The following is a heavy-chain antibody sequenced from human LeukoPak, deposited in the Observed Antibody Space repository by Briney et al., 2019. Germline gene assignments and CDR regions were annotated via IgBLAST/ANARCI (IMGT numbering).Heavy chain of an antibody. CDR1: GFTFSSYS. CDR2: ISSSSSYI. Sequence: GGSLRLSCAASGFTFSSYSMNWVRQAPGKGLEWVSSISSSSSYIYYADSVKGRFTISRDNSKNTLFLQMNSLSAEDTAIYYCAKCVTYYYNGMDVWGQGTTVTVSS. CDR3: AKCVTYYYNGMDV. J-gene: IGHJ6*02. V-gene: IGHV3-21*04. D-gene: IGHD2-21*02.